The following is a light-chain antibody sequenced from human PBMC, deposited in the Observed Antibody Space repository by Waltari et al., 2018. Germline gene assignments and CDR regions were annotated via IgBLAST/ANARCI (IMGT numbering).Light chain of an antibody. Sequence: EIVLTQSPATLSLSPGERATLSCRASQSVSSYLAWYQQQPGQAPRLLSYDASNRATGIPARCSGSGSGTDFTLTISSLEPEDFAVYYCQQRSNWPPLYTFGQGTKLEIK. CDR1: QSVSSY. J-gene: IGKJ2*01. CDR3: QQRSNWPPLYT. CDR2: DAS. V-gene: IGKV3-11*01.